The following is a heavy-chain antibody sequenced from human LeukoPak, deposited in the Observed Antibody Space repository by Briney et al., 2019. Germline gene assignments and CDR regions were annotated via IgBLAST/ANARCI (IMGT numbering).Heavy chain of an antibody. CDR1: GSSFTSYW. J-gene: IGHJ5*02. CDR2: IYPGDSDT. Sequence: GESLQISCKGSGSSFTSYWIGWVRQMPGKGLEWMGIIYPGDSDTRYSPSFQGQVTISADKSISTAYLQWSSLKASDTAMYYCARKGLVGGSYTQSYNWFDPWGQGTLVTVSS. D-gene: IGHD1-26*01. CDR3: ARKGLVGGSYTQSYNWFDP. V-gene: IGHV5-51*01.